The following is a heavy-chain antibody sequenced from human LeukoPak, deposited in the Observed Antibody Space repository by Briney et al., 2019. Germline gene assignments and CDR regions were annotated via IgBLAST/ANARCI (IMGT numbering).Heavy chain of an antibody. J-gene: IGHJ5*01. Sequence: GGSLRLSCAASGFTFSSSAMSWVCQAPGKGLEWVSAISGSGGSTYYADSVKGRFTISRDNSKNTLYLQMNSLRAEDTAAYYCAKGGYGSGNNWFDSWGQGTLVTVSA. D-gene: IGHD3-10*01. V-gene: IGHV3-23*01. CDR3: AKGGYGSGNNWFDS. CDR2: ISGSGGST. CDR1: GFTFSSSA.